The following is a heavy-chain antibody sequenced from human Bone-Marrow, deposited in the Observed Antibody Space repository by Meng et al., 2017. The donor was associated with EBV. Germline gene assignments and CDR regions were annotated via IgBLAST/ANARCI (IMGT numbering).Heavy chain of an antibody. CDR3: ARMLGYCSGGSCSQPY. D-gene: IGHD2-15*01. J-gene: IGHJ4*02. CDR2: VHYTGST. V-gene: IGHV4-39*01. CDR1: GGSISSSSYY. Sequence: QLQLQESVPXLVKPXXXLSPTCTXPGGSISSSSYYWGWIRQPPGKGLEWIGSVHYTGSTYYSPSLKSRVTVSVDTSKNQFSLRLTSVTAADTAVYYCARMLGYCSGGSCSQPYWGQGTLVTVSA.